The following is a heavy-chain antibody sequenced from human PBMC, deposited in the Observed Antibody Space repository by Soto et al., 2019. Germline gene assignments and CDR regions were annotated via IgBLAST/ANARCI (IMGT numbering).Heavy chain of an antibody. J-gene: IGHJ6*02. Sequence: PSETLSLTCTVSRASISGNFWSWIRQPPGQGLEWIAYIYNSGSSYNPSLKSRVTISVDTSKNQLSLKLSSVIAADSAIYYCAINADVWGQGTTVT. CDR2: IYNSGS. CDR1: RASISGNF. V-gene: IGHV4-59*08. CDR3: AINADV.